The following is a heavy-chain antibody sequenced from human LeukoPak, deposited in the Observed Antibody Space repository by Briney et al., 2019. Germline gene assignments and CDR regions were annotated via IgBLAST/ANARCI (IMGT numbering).Heavy chain of an antibody. V-gene: IGHV3-48*03. CDR1: GFTFSTYE. J-gene: IGHJ3*02. D-gene: IGHD4-23*01. CDR3: AREGYGGTSDAFDI. CDR2: ISRSGSI. Sequence: GGSLRLSCATSGFTFSTYEMDWVRQAPGKGLEWVSYISRSGSIYYTDSVKGRFTISRDNAKNSLYLQMNSLRAEDTAIYYCAREGYGGTSDAFDIWGQGTMVTVSS.